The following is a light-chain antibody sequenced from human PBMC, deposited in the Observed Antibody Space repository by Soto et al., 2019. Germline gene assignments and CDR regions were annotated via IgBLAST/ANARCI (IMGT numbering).Light chain of an antibody. CDR1: SSAVGGYNY. J-gene: IGLJ2*01. V-gene: IGLV2-8*01. CDR2: EVT. Sequence: QSVLTQPPSASGSLGQSVTISCTGTSSAVGGYNYVSWHQQHPGKAPKVMIYEVTKRPPGVPDRFSGSKSGNTASLTVSGLQAEDEADYYCSSFAGGGNPVLLGGGTKLTVL. CDR3: SSFAGGGNPVL.